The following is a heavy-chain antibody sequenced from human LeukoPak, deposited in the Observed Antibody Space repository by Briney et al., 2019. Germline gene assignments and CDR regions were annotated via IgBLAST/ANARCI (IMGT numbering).Heavy chain of an antibody. J-gene: IGHJ4*02. Sequence: SQTLCLTCTVSGGSISSGGYYWSWIRQPPGKGLEWIEYIYHSGSTYYNPSLKSRVTISVDTSKNQFSLKLSSVTAADTAVYYCARAHIPLMTTTHAFDYWGQGTLVTVSS. CDR3: ARAHIPLMTTTHAFDY. V-gene: IGHV4-30-2*01. CDR2: IYHSGST. CDR1: GGSISSGGYY. D-gene: IGHD4-17*01.